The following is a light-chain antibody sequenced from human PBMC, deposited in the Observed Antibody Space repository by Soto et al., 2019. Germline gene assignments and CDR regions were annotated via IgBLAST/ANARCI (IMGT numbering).Light chain of an antibody. Sequence: EIVMTQSPATLSVSPGERATLSCRASQTVTTRYLAWYQQRPGQSPRLLIYGASNRATGIPDRFSGSGSRTDYTLTINRLEPEDFAVYYCQQYGTSVWTFGQGTKVDIK. CDR2: GAS. CDR1: QTVTTRY. CDR3: QQYGTSVWT. J-gene: IGKJ1*01. V-gene: IGKV3-20*01.